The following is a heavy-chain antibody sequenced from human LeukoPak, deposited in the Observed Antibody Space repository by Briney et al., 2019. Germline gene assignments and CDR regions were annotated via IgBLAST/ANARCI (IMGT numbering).Heavy chain of an antibody. Sequence: ASVKVSCKASGGTFSSYAISWVRQAPGQGLEWMGRIIPILGIANYAQKFQGRATITADKSTSTAYMELSSLRSEDTAVYYCARAPTSGSYYKYNWFDPWGQGTLVTVSS. CDR3: ARAPTSGSYYKYNWFDP. V-gene: IGHV1-69*04. CDR1: GGTFSSYA. D-gene: IGHD3-10*01. J-gene: IGHJ5*02. CDR2: IIPILGIA.